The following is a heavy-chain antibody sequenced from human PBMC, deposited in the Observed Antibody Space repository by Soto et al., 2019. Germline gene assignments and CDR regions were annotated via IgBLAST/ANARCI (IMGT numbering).Heavy chain of an antibody. CDR2: ISGGGGSA. CDR1: GFTFSSYA. D-gene: IGHD6-6*01. V-gene: IGHV3-23*01. Sequence: PGGSLRLSCAASGFTFSSYAMSWVRQAPGKGLEWVSAISGGGGSAYYADSVKGRFTISRDNSKNTLYLQMNSLRVEDTAVYYCAKSSDRAYSSSPFYYYAMDVWGQGTTVTVSS. J-gene: IGHJ6*02. CDR3: AKSSDRAYSSSPFYYYAMDV.